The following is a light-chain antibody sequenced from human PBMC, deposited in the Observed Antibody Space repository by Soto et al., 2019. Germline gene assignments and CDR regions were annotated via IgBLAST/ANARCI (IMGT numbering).Light chain of an antibody. CDR1: SNDVGGYNY. CDR3: SSYTSSSTVV. Sequence: QSALTQPASVSGSPGQSITISCTGTSNDVGGYNYVSWYQQHPGKAPKLMIYEVSNRPSGVPNRFSGSKSGNTASLTISGLQAEDGADYYCSSYTSSSTVVFGGGTKLTVL. J-gene: IGLJ2*01. CDR2: EVS. V-gene: IGLV2-14*01.